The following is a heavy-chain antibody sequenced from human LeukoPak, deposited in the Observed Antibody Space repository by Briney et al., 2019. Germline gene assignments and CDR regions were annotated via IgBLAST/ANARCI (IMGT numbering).Heavy chain of an antibody. Sequence: GGSLRLSYAASGFTLSSDWMSWVRQAPGKGPEWVADIRKDGSETFYVDSVKGRFTISRDNSKNTLYLQMNSLRAEDTAVYYCAKDKSRTADYWGQGTLVTVSS. D-gene: IGHD1/OR15-1a*01. V-gene: IGHV3-7*03. J-gene: IGHJ4*02. CDR2: IRKDGSET. CDR1: GFTLSSDW. CDR3: AKDKSRTADY.